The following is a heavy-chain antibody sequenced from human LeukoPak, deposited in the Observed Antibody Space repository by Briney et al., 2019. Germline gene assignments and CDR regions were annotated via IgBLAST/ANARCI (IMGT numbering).Heavy chain of an antibody. CDR2: IYYSGST. J-gene: IGHJ4*02. CDR1: GGSISSSSYY. Sequence: PSETLSLTCTVSGGSISSSSYYWGWIRQPPGKGLEWIGSIYYSGSTYYNPSLKSRVTISVDTSKNQFSLKLSSVTAADTAVYYCARELVDTAMVRDWGQGTLVTVSS. D-gene: IGHD5-18*01. CDR3: ARELVDTAMVRD. V-gene: IGHV4-39*07.